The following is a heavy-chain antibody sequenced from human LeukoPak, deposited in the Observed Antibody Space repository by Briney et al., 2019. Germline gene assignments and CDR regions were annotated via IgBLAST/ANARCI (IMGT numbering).Heavy chain of an antibody. Sequence: SETLPLTCTVSGGSIRSNSYYWGWVRQPPGKGLEWIGSISYSGSTYYNPSLKSRVTISVDTSNNQFSLKLNSVIAADTAVYYCARLWSYPVHYFDYWGQGTLVTVSS. CDR1: GGSIRSNSYY. V-gene: IGHV4-39*01. CDR2: ISYSGST. CDR3: ARLWSYPVHYFDY. J-gene: IGHJ4*02. D-gene: IGHD1-26*01.